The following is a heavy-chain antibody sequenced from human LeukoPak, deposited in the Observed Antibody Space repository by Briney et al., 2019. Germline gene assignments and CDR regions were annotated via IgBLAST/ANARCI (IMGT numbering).Heavy chain of an antibody. CDR3: ARSPGYSSGEYYFDY. J-gene: IGHJ4*02. CDR2: ISYDGGNK. D-gene: IGHD6-19*01. V-gene: IGHV3-30-3*01. CDR1: GFTFSSYA. Sequence: PGGSLRLSCAASGFTFSSYAMHWVRRAPGKGLEWVAVISYDGGNKYYADSVKGRFTISRDNSKNTLYLQMNSLRAEDTAVYYCARSPGYSSGEYYFDYWGQGTLVTVSS.